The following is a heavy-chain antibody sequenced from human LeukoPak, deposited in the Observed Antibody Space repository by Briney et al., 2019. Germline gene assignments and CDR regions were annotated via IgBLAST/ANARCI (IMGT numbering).Heavy chain of an antibody. CDR1: TGSFIGYY. Sequence: PSETLSLTCGVYTGSFIGYYWSWICQPPGEGLEWIGEINHSGSTNDNPSLKSRVTISVDTSKNQFSLNLSSVTAADTAVYYCATKQWEVRQFDYWGQGTLVTVSS. J-gene: IGHJ4*02. D-gene: IGHD1-26*01. CDR2: INHSGST. V-gene: IGHV4-34*01. CDR3: ATKQWEVRQFDY.